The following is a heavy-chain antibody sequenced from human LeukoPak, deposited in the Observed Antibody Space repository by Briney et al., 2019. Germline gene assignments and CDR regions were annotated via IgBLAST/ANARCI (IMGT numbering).Heavy chain of an antibody. CDR1: GFTFNSYS. Sequence: SGRSLRLSCAASGFTFNSYSMHWVRQAPGKGLEWVAFIRYDGSNKYYADSVKGRFTISRDNSKNTLYLQMNSLRAEDTAVYYCAKDQSRGYDYVWGSYDYWGQGTLVTVSS. V-gene: IGHV3-30*02. CDR2: IRYDGSNK. D-gene: IGHD3-16*01. CDR3: AKDQSRGYDYVWGSYDY. J-gene: IGHJ4*02.